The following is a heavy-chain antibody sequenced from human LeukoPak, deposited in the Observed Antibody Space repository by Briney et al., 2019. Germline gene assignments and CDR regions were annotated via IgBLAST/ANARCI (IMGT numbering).Heavy chain of an antibody. CDR2: IYWNDDE. J-gene: IGHJ6*02. CDR3: VHTRQQRREGQTRIYSMDV. V-gene: IGHV2-5*01. CDR1: GFSLTANGVG. D-gene: IGHD6-25*01. Sequence: ESGPTLVNPTQTLTLTCTFSGFSLTANGVGVGWIRQPPGKALEWLALIYWNDDERYRPSLNSRLAITKDTSKNQVVLTMTNMDPVDTATYYCVHTRQQRREGQTRIYSMDVWGRGTTVTVSS.